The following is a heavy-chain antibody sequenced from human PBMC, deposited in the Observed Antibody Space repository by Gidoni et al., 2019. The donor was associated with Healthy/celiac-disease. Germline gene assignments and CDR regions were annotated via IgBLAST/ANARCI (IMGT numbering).Heavy chain of an antibody. D-gene: IGHD1-7*01. CDR1: GFSLSTSGVG. Sequence: QITLKESGPTLVKPTQTLTLTCTFSGFSLSTSGVGVGWIRQPPGKALEWLALIYGDDDKRYSPSLKSRLTITKDTSKNQVFLTMTNMDPVDTATYYCAHRMGVTGTNSYYYYYIDVWGKGTTVTVSS. V-gene: IGHV2-5*02. CDR2: IYGDDDK. CDR3: AHRMGVTGTNSYYYYYIDV. J-gene: IGHJ6*03.